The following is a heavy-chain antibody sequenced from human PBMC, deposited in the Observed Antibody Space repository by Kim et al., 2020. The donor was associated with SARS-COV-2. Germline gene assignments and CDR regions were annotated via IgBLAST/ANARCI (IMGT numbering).Heavy chain of an antibody. D-gene: IGHD4-4*01. CDR2: IYSGGST. J-gene: IGHJ6*02. CDR1: GFTVSSNY. Sequence: GGSLRLSCAASGFTVSSNYMSWVRQAPGKGLEWVSVIYSGGSTYYADSVKGRFTISRDNSKNTLYLQMNSLRAEDTAVYYCARVSEYSNYYYGMDVWGQGTTVTVSS. V-gene: IGHV3-66*01. CDR3: ARVSEYSNYYYGMDV.